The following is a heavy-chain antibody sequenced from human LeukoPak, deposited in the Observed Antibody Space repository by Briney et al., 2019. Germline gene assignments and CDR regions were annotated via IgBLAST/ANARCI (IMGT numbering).Heavy chain of an antibody. D-gene: IGHD1-7*01. CDR1: GFTFSNYA. CDR3: ARDRNYDWFDP. V-gene: IGHV3-7*05. Sequence: GGSLRLSCSASGFTFSNYAAHWVRQAPGKGLEWVANIKQDGSEKYYVDSVKGRFTISRDNAKNSLYLQMNSLRAEDTAVYYCARDRNYDWFDPWGQGTLVTVSS. J-gene: IGHJ5*02. CDR2: IKQDGSEK.